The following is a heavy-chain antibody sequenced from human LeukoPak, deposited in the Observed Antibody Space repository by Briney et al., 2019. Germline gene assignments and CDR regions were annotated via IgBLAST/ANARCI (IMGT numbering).Heavy chain of an antibody. V-gene: IGHV1-69*01. CDR1: GGTFSSYA. D-gene: IGHD4-23*01. CDR3: ARDKGGNPYYFDY. CDR2: IIPIFGTA. J-gene: IGHJ4*02. Sequence: ASVKVSCKASGGTFSSYAISWVRQAPGQGLEWMGGIIPIFGTANYAQKFQGRVTITADESTSTAYMELRSLRSDDTAVYYCARDKGGNPYYFDYWGQGTLVTVSS.